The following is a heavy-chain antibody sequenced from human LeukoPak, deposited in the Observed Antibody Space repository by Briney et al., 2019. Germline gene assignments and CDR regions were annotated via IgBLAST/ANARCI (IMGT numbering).Heavy chain of an antibody. CDR2: IDPSDSYT. J-gene: IGHJ4*02. CDR3: VCPVGFDGLGY. D-gene: IGHD5-24*01. CDR1: GYRFTSYW. Sequence: GESLQISCKGSGYRFTSYWISWVRQMPGKGLEWMGRIDPSDSYTNYSPSFQGHVTISADKSISTAYLQWSSLRASDTAMYYCVCPVGFDGLGYWGQGTLVTVSS. V-gene: IGHV5-10-1*01.